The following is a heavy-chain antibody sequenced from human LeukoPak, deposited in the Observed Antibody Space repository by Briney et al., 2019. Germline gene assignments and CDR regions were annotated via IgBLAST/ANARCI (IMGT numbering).Heavy chain of an antibody. CDR1: GGSISSYY. D-gene: IGHD3-22*01. J-gene: IGHJ5*02. Sequence: PSETLSLTCTVSGGSISSYYWSWIRQPPGKGLAWIGYIYYSGSTNYNPSLKSRVTISVDTSKNQFSLKLSSVTAADTAVYYCARERDYYDSSGYGYKGRYNWFDPWGQGTLVTVSS. V-gene: IGHV4-59*01. CDR2: IYYSGST. CDR3: ARERDYYDSSGYGYKGRYNWFDP.